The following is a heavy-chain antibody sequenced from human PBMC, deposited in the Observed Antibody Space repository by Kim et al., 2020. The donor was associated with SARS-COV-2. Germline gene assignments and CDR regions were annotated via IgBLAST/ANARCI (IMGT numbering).Heavy chain of an antibody. J-gene: IGHJ6*02. Sequence: GGSLRLSCAASGFTFSSYGMHWVRQAPGKGLEWVAVIWYDGSNKYYADSVKGRFTISRDNSKNTLYLQMNSLRAEDTAVYYCASLWFGDYYYYYGMDVWSQGTTVTVSS. CDR1: GFTFSSYG. D-gene: IGHD3-10*01. V-gene: IGHV3-33*01. CDR2: IWYDGSNK. CDR3: ASLWFGDYYYYYGMDV.